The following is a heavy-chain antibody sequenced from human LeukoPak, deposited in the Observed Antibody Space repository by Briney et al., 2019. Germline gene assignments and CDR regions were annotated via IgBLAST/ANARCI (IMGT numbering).Heavy chain of an antibody. Sequence: ASVKVSCKVSGYTLTELSMHWVRQAPGKGLEWMGGFDPEDGETIYTQKFQGRVTMTEDTSTDTAYMELSSLRSEDTAVYYCATGGVDTAMVTGVYWGQGTLVTVSS. D-gene: IGHD5-18*01. CDR1: GYTLTELS. CDR2: FDPEDGET. CDR3: ATGGVDTAMVTGVY. J-gene: IGHJ4*02. V-gene: IGHV1-24*01.